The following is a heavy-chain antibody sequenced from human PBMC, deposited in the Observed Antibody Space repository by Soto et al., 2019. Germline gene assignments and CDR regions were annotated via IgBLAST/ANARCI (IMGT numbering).Heavy chain of an antibody. CDR3: ARDHSRGYQPGPYYYGMDV. J-gene: IGHJ6*02. CDR1: GFTFSSYS. CDR2: ISSSSSYI. Sequence: EVQLVESGGGLVKPGGSLRLSCAASGFTFSSYSMNWVRQAPGKGLEWVSSISSSSSYIYYADSVKGRFTISRDNAKNSLYLQMNSLRAEDTAVYYCARDHSRGYQPGPYYYGMDVWGQGTTVTVSS. D-gene: IGHD3-22*01. V-gene: IGHV3-21*01.